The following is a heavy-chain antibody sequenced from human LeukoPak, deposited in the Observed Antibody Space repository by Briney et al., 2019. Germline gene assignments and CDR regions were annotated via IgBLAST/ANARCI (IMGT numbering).Heavy chain of an antibody. CDR1: QFIFSTYA. CDR3: AKDIEGIVVVAATMYYYGMDV. CDR2: ITSSGGST. D-gene: IGHD2-15*01. J-gene: IGHJ6*02. Sequence: GGSLRLSCAASQFIFSTYAMSWVRQAPGKGLEWVSGITSSGGSTYYADSVRGRFTIARDNSKNTLYLQMNSLRAEDTAVYYCAKDIEGIVVVAATMYYYGMDVWGQGTTVTVSS. V-gene: IGHV3-23*01.